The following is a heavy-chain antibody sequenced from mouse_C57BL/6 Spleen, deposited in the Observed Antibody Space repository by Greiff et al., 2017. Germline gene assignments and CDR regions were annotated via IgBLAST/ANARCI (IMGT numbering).Heavy chain of an antibody. J-gene: IGHJ2*01. CDR1: GYTFTSYW. CDR2: IDPSDSET. CDR3: ARGDDGYYGVKD. V-gene: IGHV1-52*01. D-gene: IGHD2-3*01. Sequence: QVQLKQPGPELVRPGSSVKLSCKASGYTFTSYWMHWVKQRPIQGLEWIGNIDPSDSETHYNQKFKDKATLTVDKSSSTAYMQLSSLTSEDSAVYYCARGDDGYYGVKDWGQGTTLTVSS.